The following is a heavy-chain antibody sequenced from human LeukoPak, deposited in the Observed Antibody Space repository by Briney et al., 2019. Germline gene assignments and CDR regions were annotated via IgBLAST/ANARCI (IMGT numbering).Heavy chain of an antibody. CDR3: ARGCSGGSCAWGMDV. V-gene: IGHV4-39*07. Sequence: SETLSLTCAVSSGSISSSSFYWGWIRLSPGKGLEWIGFIYYSGTTYYNPSLKSRVTISIDTSKNQFSLRLSSVTAADTAVYYCARGCSGGSCAWGMDVWGQGTTVTVSS. CDR2: IYYSGTT. CDR1: SGSISSSSFY. D-gene: IGHD2-15*01. J-gene: IGHJ6*02.